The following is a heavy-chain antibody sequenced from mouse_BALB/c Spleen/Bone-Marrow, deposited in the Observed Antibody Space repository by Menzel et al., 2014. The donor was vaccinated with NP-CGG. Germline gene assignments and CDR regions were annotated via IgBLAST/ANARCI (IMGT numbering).Heavy chain of an antibody. Sequence: EVQLQQSGAELVKPGASVKLSCTGSGFNIKDTYMHWVKQRPEQGLEWIGRIDPANGNTKYDPKFQGKATITADTSSNTAYLQLSSLTSEDTAVYYCASHYRYSFDYWGQGTTLTVSS. CDR3: ASHYRYSFDY. V-gene: IGHV14-3*02. CDR2: IDPANGNT. D-gene: IGHD2-14*01. CDR1: GFNIKDTY. J-gene: IGHJ2*01.